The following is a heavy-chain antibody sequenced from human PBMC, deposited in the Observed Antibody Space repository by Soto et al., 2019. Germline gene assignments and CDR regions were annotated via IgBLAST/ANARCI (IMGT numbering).Heavy chain of an antibody. CDR1: GFTFTSSA. CDR3: AAVGYSSGWTPSDY. J-gene: IGHJ4*02. CDR2: IVVGSGNT. D-gene: IGHD6-19*01. Sequence: ASVKVSCKASGFTFTSSAVQWVRQARGQRLEWIGWIVVGSGNTNYAQKFQERVTITRDMSTSTAYMKLSSLRSEDTAVYYCAAVGYSSGWTPSDYWGQGTLVTVSS. V-gene: IGHV1-58*01.